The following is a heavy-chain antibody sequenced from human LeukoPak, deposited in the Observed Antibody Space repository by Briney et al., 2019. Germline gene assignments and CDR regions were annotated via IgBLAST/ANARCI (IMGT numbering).Heavy chain of an antibody. CDR2: IKPDGSGK. J-gene: IGHJ4*02. CDR1: GFTFSSYW. V-gene: IGHV3-7*04. CDR3: ARDLDY. Sequence: GGSLRLSCVASGFTFSSYWMTWVRQAPGKGLEWLATIKPDGSGKYYVDSVKGRSTISRDNAKDSVSLQMNSLRVEDTAVYYCARDLDYWGQGTLVTVSS.